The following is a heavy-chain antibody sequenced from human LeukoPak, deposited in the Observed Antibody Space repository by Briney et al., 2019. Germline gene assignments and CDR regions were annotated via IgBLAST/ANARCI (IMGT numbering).Heavy chain of an antibody. CDR3: ARETYYYDTSGYSPDAFDV. CDR1: GYTFTSYG. D-gene: IGHD3-22*01. V-gene: IGHV1-18*01. Sequence: ASVKVSCKASGYTFTSYGISWVRQAPGQGLEWMGWISAYNGNTNYAQKLQGRVTMTTDTSTSTAYMELRSLRSDDAAVYYCARETYYYDTSGYSPDAFDVWGQGTMVTVSS. CDR2: ISAYNGNT. J-gene: IGHJ3*01.